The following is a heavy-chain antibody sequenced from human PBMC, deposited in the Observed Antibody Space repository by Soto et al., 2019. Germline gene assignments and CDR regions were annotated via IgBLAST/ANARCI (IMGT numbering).Heavy chain of an antibody. CDR3: AKEYGSTWIDH. CDR2: MSYDGTKQ. D-gene: IGHD6-13*01. J-gene: IGHJ4*02. CDR1: GFTFSTYG. Sequence: QVQLVESGGGVFQPGRSLRLSCAASGFTFSTYGMHWVRQAPGKGLEWVAAMSYDGTKQYYVDSVKGRFTISRDNSRNTRFLQLNSLRDEDTAVYYCAKEYGSTWIDHWGQGTPVTVSS. V-gene: IGHV3-30*18.